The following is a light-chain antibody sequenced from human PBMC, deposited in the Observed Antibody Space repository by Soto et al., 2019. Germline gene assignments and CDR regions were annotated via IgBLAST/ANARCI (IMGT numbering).Light chain of an antibody. CDR2: GAS. J-gene: IGKJ4*01. CDR3: QQYNNWPPLT. Sequence: EIVMTQSPATLSVSPGERATLSCRASQSVSTNLAWYPQKPGQAPRLLIYGASTRATGVPARFSGSGSGTEFTLTISRLQSEDFAVYYCQQYNNWPPLTFGGGTTVDIK. V-gene: IGKV3-15*01. CDR1: QSVSTN.